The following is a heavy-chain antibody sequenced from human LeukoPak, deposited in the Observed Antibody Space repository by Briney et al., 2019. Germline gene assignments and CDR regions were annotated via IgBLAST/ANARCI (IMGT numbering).Heavy chain of an antibody. CDR1: GGTFSSYA. D-gene: IGHD1-14*01. CDR3: ARSSGRSPNREYMDV. V-gene: IGHV1-69*05. CDR2: IIPIFGTA. Sequence: GASVKVSCKASGGTFSSYAISWVRQAPGQGLEWMGGIIPIFGTANYAQKFQGRVTMTRDTSTSTVYMELSSLRSEDTAVYYCARSSGRSPNREYMDVWGKGTTVTVSS. J-gene: IGHJ6*03.